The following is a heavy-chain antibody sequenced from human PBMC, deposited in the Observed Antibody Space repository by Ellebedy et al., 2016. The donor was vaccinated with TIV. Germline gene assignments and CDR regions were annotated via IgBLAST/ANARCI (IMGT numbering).Heavy chain of an antibody. V-gene: IGHV1-2*04. CDR1: GYTFTGYY. Sequence: ASVKVSCKASGYTFTGYYMHWVRQAPGQGLEWMGWINPNSGGTNYAQKFQGWVTMTRDTSISTAYMELSRLRSDDTAVYYCARDLKRSSSSYYYYGMDVWGQGTTVTVSS. J-gene: IGHJ6*02. CDR3: ARDLKRSSSSYYYYGMDV. D-gene: IGHD6-6*01. CDR2: INPNSGGT.